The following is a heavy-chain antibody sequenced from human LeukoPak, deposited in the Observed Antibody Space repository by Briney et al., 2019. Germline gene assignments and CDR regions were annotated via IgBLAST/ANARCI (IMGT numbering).Heavy chain of an antibody. CDR1: GFTFSSYA. Sequence: GGSLRLSCAASGFTFSSYAMSWVRQAPGKGLEWVSGISSSGGSTYYADSVKGRFTISRDNSKNTLYLQMNSLRAEDTAVYYCAKGSGSSGWTSDYWGQGTLVTVSS. V-gene: IGHV3-23*01. CDR2: ISSSGGST. D-gene: IGHD6-19*01. CDR3: AKGSGSSGWTSDY. J-gene: IGHJ4*02.